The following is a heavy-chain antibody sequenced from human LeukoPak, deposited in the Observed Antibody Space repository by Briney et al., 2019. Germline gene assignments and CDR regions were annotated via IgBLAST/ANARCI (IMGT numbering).Heavy chain of an antibody. V-gene: IGHV3-48*04. J-gene: IGHJ4*02. CDR3: AKDIMGYCSGGSCYSGFDY. Sequence: GGSLRLSCAASGFTFNKHGMHWVRQAPGKGLEWFSYISSSGSTIYYADSVKGRFTISRDNSKNSLYLQMNSLRAEDTALYYCAKDIMGYCSGGSCYSGFDYWGQGTLVTVSS. CDR2: ISSSGSTI. D-gene: IGHD2-15*01. CDR1: GFTFNKHG.